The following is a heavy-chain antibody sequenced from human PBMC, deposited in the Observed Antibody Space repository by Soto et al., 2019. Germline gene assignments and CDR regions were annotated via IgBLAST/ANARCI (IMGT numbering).Heavy chain of an antibody. CDR1: GGSVRAPDW. V-gene: IGHV4-4*02. Sequence: QVHLQESGPGLVAPSGTLSLTCTLSGGSVRAPDWWNWVRQPPDKGLEWIAEVHISGHSNYNPSLRSRVSVSIDSSKNLFYLNLNSVTAADTAIYYCARVRQGCSPTNCYFDPWGQGTQVTISS. CDR2: VHISGHS. J-gene: IGHJ5*01. CDR3: ARVRQGCSPTNCYFDP. D-gene: IGHD2-2*01.